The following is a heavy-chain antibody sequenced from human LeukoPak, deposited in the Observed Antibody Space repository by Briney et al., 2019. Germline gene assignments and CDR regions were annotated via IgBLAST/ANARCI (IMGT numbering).Heavy chain of an antibody. V-gene: IGHV4-38-2*01. D-gene: IGHD4-17*01. Sequence: PSETLSLTCSVSGYSISSGHYWDWIRQPPGKGLEWIGSIYHSGSTYYNPSLKSRVTISVDTSKSQFSLKLSSVTAADTAVYYCARKYGDWGQGTLVTVSS. CDR3: ARKYGD. CDR1: GYSISSGHY. J-gene: IGHJ4*02. CDR2: IYHSGST.